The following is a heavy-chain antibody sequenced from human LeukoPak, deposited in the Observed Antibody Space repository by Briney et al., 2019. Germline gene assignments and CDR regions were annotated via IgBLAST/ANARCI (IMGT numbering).Heavy chain of an antibody. CDR2: ISGSGGST. D-gene: IGHD3-10*01. CDR1: GFTFSIYA. CDR3: AKRSLLSGSYPFDP. J-gene: IGHJ5*02. V-gene: IGHV3-23*01. Sequence: GGSLRLSCAASGFTFSIYAMSWVRQAPGKGLEWVSAISGSGGSTYYADSVKGRFTISRDNSKSTLYLQMNSLRAEDTAVYYCAKRSLLSGSYPFDPWGQGTLVTVSS.